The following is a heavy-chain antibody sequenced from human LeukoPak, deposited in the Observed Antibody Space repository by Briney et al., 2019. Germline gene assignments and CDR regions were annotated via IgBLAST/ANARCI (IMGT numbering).Heavy chain of an antibody. J-gene: IGHJ4*02. CDR2: ISSSGSSI. Sequence: GGSLRLSCAASEFTVSTYEMNWVRQPPGKGLEWVSYISSSGSSIYYADSVKGRFTISRDNAKNSLYLQMNSLRAEDTAVYYCAKTSGWHHDYWGQGTLVTVSS. CDR1: EFTVSTYE. D-gene: IGHD6-19*01. CDR3: AKTSGWHHDY. V-gene: IGHV3-48*03.